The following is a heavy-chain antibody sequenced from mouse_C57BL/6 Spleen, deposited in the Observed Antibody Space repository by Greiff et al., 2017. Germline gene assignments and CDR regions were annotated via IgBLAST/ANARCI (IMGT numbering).Heavy chain of an antibody. J-gene: IGHJ2*01. CDR2: IYPGDGDT. CDR3: ARRGGSSPVYFDY. CDR1: GYAFSSYW. D-gene: IGHD1-1*01. Sequence: VQLQQSGAELVKPGASVKISCKASGYAFSSYWMNWVKQRPGKGLEWIGQIYPGDGDTNYNGKFKGKATLTADKSSSTAYMQLSSLTSEDSAVYFCARRGGSSPVYFDYWGQGTTLTVSS. V-gene: IGHV1-80*01.